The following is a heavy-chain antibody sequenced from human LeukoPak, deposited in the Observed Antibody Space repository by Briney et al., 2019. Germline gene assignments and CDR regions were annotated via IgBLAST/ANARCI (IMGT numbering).Heavy chain of an antibody. CDR2: ISGSGGST. CDR3: AKPPYQLLWDYGMDV. Sequence: GGSLRLSCAASGFTFSSYAMSWVRQAPGKGLEWVSAISGSGGSTYYADSVKGRFTISRDNSKNTLYLQMNSLRAEYTAVYYCAKPPYQLLWDYGMDVWGQGTTVTVSS. CDR1: GFTFSSYA. J-gene: IGHJ6*02. D-gene: IGHD2-2*01. V-gene: IGHV3-23*01.